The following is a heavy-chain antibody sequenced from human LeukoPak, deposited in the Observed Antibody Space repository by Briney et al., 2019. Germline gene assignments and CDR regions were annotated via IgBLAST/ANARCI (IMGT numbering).Heavy chain of an antibody. V-gene: IGHV3-48*03. CDR2: ISSSSSTI. Sequence: GGSLRLSCAASGFTFSSYDMNWVRQAPGKGLEWVSFISSSSSTIDYADSVKGRFTISRYNTMNSLYLQMNSLRVEDTAIYHCARSFDIWGQGTMVTVSP. J-gene: IGHJ3*02. CDR3: ARSFDI. CDR1: GFTFSSYD.